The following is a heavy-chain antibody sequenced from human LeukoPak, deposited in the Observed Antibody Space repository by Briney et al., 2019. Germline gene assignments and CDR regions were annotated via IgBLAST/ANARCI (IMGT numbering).Heavy chain of an antibody. V-gene: IGHV1-2*02. Sequence: GASVKVSCKASGYTFTGYYMHWVRQAPGQGLEWMGWINPNSGGTNYAQKLQGRVTMTRNTSISTAYMELSSLRSEDTAVYYCARFYSGSDFDYWGQGSVVTVSS. J-gene: IGHJ4*02. CDR2: INPNSGGT. CDR3: ARFYSGSDFDY. CDR1: GYTFTGYY. D-gene: IGHD1-26*01.